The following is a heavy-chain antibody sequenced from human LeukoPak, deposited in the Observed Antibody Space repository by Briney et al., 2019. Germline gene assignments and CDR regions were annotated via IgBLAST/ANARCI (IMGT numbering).Heavy chain of an antibody. CDR3: ARALNWNYRAPFDY. V-gene: IGHV3-21*01. Sequence: GGSLRLSCAASGFTFSSYSMNWVRQAPGKGLEWVSSISSSSSYIYYAYSVKGRFTISRDNAKNSLYLQMNSLRAEDTAVYYCARALNWNYRAPFDYWGRGTLVTVSS. CDR2: ISSSSSYI. D-gene: IGHD1-7*01. CDR1: GFTFSSYS. J-gene: IGHJ4*02.